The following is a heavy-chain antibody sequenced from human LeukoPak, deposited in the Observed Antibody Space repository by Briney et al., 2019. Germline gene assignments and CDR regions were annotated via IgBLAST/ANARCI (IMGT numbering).Heavy chain of an antibody. J-gene: IGHJ4*02. CDR1: GGSFSSSDYY. D-gene: IGHD1-26*01. CDR2: IYYSGTT. V-gene: IGHV4-39*01. Sequence: SETLSLTCTVSGGSFSSSDYYWGWIRQPPGKGLEWIGSIYYSGTTYYNPSLKSRVTISVDTSKKQFSLKLRSVTAADTAVYYCARQGAGSYYFDYWGQGTLVTVSS. CDR3: ARQGAGSYYFDY.